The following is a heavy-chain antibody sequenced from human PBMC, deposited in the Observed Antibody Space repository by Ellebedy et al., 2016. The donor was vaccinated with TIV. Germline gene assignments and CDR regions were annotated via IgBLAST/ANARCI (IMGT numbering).Heavy chain of an antibody. CDR1: GFSFGNYV. CDR3: ARDPVGVGPAFDI. V-gene: IGHV3-23*01. CDR2: ISGIDGST. D-gene: IGHD4-23*01. Sequence: GESLKISCEASGFSFGNYVMIWVRQAPGKGLEWVSVISGIDGSTYYADSVKGRFTVSRDNSKNTLYLQMNSLRAEDTAVYYCARDPVGVGPAFDIWGQGTMVTVSS. J-gene: IGHJ3*02.